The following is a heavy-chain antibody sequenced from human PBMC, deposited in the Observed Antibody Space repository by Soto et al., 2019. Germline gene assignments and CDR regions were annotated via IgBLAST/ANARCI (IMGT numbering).Heavy chain of an antibody. Sequence: APETLSLTCAVFGGSFSGYYWSWIRQPPEKGLEWIGEINHSGSTNYNPSLKRRDTISVDTSKNQYSLKLSSVTAADTAVYYCARGLVYYYGSGSYFPRINWFDPWGQGTLVTVSS. CDR3: ARGLVYYYGSGSYFPRINWFDP. CDR1: GGSFSGYY. J-gene: IGHJ5*01. V-gene: IGHV4-34*01. D-gene: IGHD3-10*01. CDR2: INHSGST.